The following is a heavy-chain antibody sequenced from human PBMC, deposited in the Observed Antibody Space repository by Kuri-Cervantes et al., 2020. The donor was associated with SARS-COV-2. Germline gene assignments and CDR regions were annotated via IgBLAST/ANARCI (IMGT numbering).Heavy chain of an antibody. Sequence: SEILSPTCTVAGGYISSSSYYWDWIRQPPGKGLEWIGSIYYSGSTHYNPSLKSRVTISVDTSKNQFSLKLSSVTAADTAVYYCARHLWSDGMDVWGQGTTVTVSS. J-gene: IGHJ6*02. CDR3: ARHLWSDGMDV. CDR2: IYYSGST. CDR1: GGYISSSSYY. D-gene: IGHD2-8*02. V-gene: IGHV4-39*01.